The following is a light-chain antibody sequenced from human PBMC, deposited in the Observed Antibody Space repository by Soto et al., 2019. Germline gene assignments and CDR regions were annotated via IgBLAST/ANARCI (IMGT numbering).Light chain of an antibody. V-gene: IGLV1-44*01. CDR2: SDN. J-gene: IGLJ2*01. Sequence: SVLTQPPSTSGTPGQRVTMSCSGSNSNIGTNTVYWYQQLPGTAPKLLIQSDNRRPSGVPARFSASKSGTSASLAISGLQSEDEADYYCAAWDESRIVVLFGGGTQLTVL. CDR1: NSNIGTNT. CDR3: AAWDESRIVVL.